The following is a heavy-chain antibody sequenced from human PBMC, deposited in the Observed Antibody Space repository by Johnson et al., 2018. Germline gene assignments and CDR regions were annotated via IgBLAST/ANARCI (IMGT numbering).Heavy chain of an antibody. V-gene: IGHV3-30*03. J-gene: IGHJ6*02. D-gene: IGHD6-13*01. CDR2: TSNDEGIK. Sequence: QVQLVQSGGGLVQPGGSLRLSCVASGFTFSDYYMSWIRQAPGKGLEWVVVTSNDEGIKYYVDSVKGRFTISRDNSKGILYLQINSLRAEDPAVYYCSSSSNHFYYYGLDVWGQGTTVTVSS. CDR1: GFTFSDYY. CDR3: SSSSNHFYYYGLDV.